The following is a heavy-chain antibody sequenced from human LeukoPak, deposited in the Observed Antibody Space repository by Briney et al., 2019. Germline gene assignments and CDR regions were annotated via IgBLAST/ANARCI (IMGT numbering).Heavy chain of an antibody. Sequence: PSETLSLTCTVSGGSISSGGYYWSWIRQPPGKGLEWIGYIYHSGSTYYNPSLKSRVTISVDRSKNQFSLKLSSVTAADTAVYYCARASYDFWSGYPLFDYWGQGTLVTVSS. CDR2: IYHSGST. J-gene: IGHJ4*02. CDR3: ARASYDFWSGYPLFDY. CDR1: GGSISSGGYY. D-gene: IGHD3-3*01. V-gene: IGHV4-30-2*01.